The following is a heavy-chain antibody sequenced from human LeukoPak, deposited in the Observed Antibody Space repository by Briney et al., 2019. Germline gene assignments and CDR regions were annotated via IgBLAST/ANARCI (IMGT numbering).Heavy chain of an antibody. CDR1: GGSISSGDYF. CDR3: ARRSWYNWFDR. D-gene: IGHD6-13*01. J-gene: IGHJ5*02. Sequence: PSETLSLTCTVSGGSISSGDYFWSWIRQPPGKGLEWIGYIYYSGSAYYNPSLKSRVTISVDTSTNQSSLKLTSVTAADTAVYCCARRSWYNWFDRWGQGTLVTVSS. V-gene: IGHV4-30-4*02. CDR2: IYYSGSA.